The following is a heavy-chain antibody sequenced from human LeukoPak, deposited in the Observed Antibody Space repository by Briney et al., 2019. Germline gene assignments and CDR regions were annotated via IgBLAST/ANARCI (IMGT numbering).Heavy chain of an antibody. J-gene: IGHJ3*02. CDR1: GFNFGDYG. V-gene: IGHV3-7*01. CDR2: IKQDGSEK. CDR3: ARDSSFDAFDI. Sequence: PGRSLTLSCAASGFNFGDYGMHWVRQAPGKGLEWLANIKQDGSEKYYVDSVKGRFTISRDNAKNSLYLQMNSLRAEDTAVYYCARDSSFDAFDIWGQGTMVTVSS. D-gene: IGHD6-6*01.